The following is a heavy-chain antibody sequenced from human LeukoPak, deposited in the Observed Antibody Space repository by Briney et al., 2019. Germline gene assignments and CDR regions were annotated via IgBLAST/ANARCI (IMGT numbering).Heavy chain of an antibody. CDR2: IYYSGST. J-gene: IGHJ6*02. Sequence: PSETLSLTCTVSGGSISSGGYYWSWIRQHPGKGLEWIGYIYYSGSTYYNPSLKSRVTISVETSKNQFSLKLSSVTAADTAVYYCASTHKTYDFWIIDVWGQGTTVTVSS. D-gene: IGHD3-3*01. CDR1: GGSISSGGYY. CDR3: ASTHKTYDFWIIDV. V-gene: IGHV4-31*03.